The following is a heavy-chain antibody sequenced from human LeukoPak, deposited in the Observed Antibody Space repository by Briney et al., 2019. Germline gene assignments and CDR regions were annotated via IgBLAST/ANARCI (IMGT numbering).Heavy chain of an antibody. CDR1: GFTFSSYS. CDR2: ISSSSSYI. Sequence: GGSLRLSCAASGFTFSSYSMIWVRQAPGKGLEWVSSISSSSSYIYYADSVKGRFTISRDNAKNSLYLQMNSLRAEDTAVYYCARDRRVSRSAAVSPFDYWGQGTLVTVSS. CDR3: ARDRRVSRSAAVSPFDY. D-gene: IGHD6-13*01. J-gene: IGHJ4*02. V-gene: IGHV3-21*01.